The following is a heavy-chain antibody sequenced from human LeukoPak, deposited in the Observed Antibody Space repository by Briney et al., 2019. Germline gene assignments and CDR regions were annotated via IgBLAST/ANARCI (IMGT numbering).Heavy chain of an antibody. CDR3: AGADGSSYSLDETFDY. Sequence: ASVKVSCKASGGTFSSYAINWVRQAPGQGLEWMGRIIPLFDITNYALKFQGRVTITADKSTSTAYMELSSLRSEDTALYYCAGADGSSYSLDETFDYWGQGTLVTVSS. CDR2: IIPLFDIT. V-gene: IGHV1-69*04. J-gene: IGHJ4*02. D-gene: IGHD5/OR15-5a*01. CDR1: GGTFSSYA.